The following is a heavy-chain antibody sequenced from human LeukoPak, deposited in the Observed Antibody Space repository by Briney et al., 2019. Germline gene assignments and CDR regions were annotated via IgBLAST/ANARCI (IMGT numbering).Heavy chain of an antibody. V-gene: IGHV3-53*01. D-gene: IGHD3-16*01. J-gene: IGHJ4*02. CDR3: ARAFDHHFDY. Sequence: PGGSLRLSCAASGFTFSSYAMSWVRQAPGKGLEWVSYIYSDGRAFYADSVKGRFTTSRDSSKNTLYFQMNSLRAEDTAVYYCARAFDHHFDYWGQGTLVTVSS. CDR2: IYSDGRA. CDR1: GFTFSSYA.